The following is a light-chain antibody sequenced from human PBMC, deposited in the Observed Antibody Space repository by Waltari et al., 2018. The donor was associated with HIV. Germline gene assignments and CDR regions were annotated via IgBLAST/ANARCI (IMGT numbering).Light chain of an antibody. Sequence: DSVMTQSPDSLAVSLVERAPIHCKSSQSVLYSSNNKNYLAWHQQKPGQPPKLLIYCASTRESGVPDRFSGSGSGTDFTLTISSLQAEDVAVYYCQQYYSTPITFGQGTRLEIK. J-gene: IGKJ5*01. CDR3: QQYYSTPIT. CDR2: CAS. CDR1: QSVLYSSNNKNY. V-gene: IGKV4-1*01.